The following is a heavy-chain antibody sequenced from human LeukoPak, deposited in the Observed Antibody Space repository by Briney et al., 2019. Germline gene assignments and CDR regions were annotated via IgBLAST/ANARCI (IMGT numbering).Heavy chain of an antibody. CDR1: GGTFNNYA. CDR3: ARVSTSSNTDGVDY. CDR2: INPSGGYT. Sequence: ASVKVSCKASGGTFNNYAFSWVRQAPGQGLEWMGRINPSGGYTSYAQRFQGRVTMTRDTSTSTVYMQLNDLTSEDTALYFCARVSTSSNTDGVDYWGQGTLVTVSS. V-gene: IGHV1-46*02. J-gene: IGHJ4*02. D-gene: IGHD6-6*01.